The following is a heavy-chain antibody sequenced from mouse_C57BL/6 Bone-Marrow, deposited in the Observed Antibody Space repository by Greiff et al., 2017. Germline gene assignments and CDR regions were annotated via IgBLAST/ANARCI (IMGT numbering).Heavy chain of an antibody. J-gene: IGHJ2*01. CDR2: FYPGSGSI. D-gene: IGHD2-4*01. V-gene: IGHV1-62-2*01. CDR1: GYIFTEYT. Sequence: VMLVESGAELVKPGASVKLSCKASGYIFTEYTIHWVTQSSGQGLEWIGWFYPGSGSIKYNERFKDKSTLTADKSSNTVYMELSRLTSEDSAVYFCARHERYYDYEGYFDYWGQGTTLTVSS. CDR3: ARHERYYDYEGYFDY.